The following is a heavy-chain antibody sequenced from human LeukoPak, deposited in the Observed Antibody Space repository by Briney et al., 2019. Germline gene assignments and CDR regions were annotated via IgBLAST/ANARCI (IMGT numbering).Heavy chain of an antibody. CDR3: ARGRPDYDILTGYPTSLYYFDY. V-gene: IGHV4-59*01. CDR1: GGSISSYY. CDR2: IYYSGST. Sequence: PSETLSLTCTVSGGSISSYYWSWIRQPPGKGLEWIGYIYYSGSTNYNPSLKSRVTISVDTSKNQFSLKLSSVTAADTAVYYCARGRPDYDILTGYPTSLYYFDYWGQGTLVTVSS. D-gene: IGHD3-9*01. J-gene: IGHJ4*02.